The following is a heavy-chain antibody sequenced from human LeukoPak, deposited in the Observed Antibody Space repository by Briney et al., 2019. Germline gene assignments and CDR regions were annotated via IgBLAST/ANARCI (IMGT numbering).Heavy chain of an antibody. V-gene: IGHV3-48*01. CDR3: VKDRDWNDDDNAFDI. Sequence: GGSLRLSCAASGFTFSSYSMNWVRQAPGKGLEWVSYISSSSSTIYYADSVKGRFTISRDNFKNTLYLQMNSLRAEDTAVYYCVKDRDWNDDDNAFDIWGQGTMVTVSS. CDR1: GFTFSSYS. J-gene: IGHJ3*02. D-gene: IGHD1-1*01. CDR2: ISSSSSTI.